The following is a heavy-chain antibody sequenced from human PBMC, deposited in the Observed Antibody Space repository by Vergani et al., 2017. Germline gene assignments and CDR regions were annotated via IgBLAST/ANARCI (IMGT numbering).Heavy chain of an antibody. CDR3: ARDLAYCHEGSCAL. CDR2: VLFDGSNE. Sequence: QVQLVQSGGGVVQPGGSLRLSCVASGFTFNRYGMQWVRQAPGTGLEWVAYVLFDGSNEYYADAVKGRFIVSGDNSNDALYLQMNSLRTDDTAVYYCARDLAYCHEGSCALWGQGSVVTVSS. CDR1: GFTFNRYG. J-gene: IGHJ4*02. D-gene: IGHD2-15*01. V-gene: IGHV3-30*02.